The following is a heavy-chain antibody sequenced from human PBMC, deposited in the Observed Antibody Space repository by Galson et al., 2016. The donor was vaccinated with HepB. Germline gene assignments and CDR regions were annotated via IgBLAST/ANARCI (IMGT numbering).Heavy chain of an antibody. CDR3: AKAPRVAAAPEY. J-gene: IGHJ4*02. D-gene: IGHD6-13*01. V-gene: IGHV3-23*01. Sequence: SLRLSCAVSGFSFSTYAMSWVRQAPGKGLEWVSVISGIGDNTYYAASVNGRFTISRDNSKNTLYLQMNSLRVDDTAIYYCAKAPRVAAAPEYWGQGTLVTVSS. CDR1: GFSFSTYA. CDR2: ISGIGDNT.